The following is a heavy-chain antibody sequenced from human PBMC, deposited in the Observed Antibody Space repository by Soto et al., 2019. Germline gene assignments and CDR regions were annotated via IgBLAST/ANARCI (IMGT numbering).Heavy chain of an antibody. CDR2: ISGSEDNI. CDR3: AKDLHWFAMDV. J-gene: IGHJ6*02. CDR1: GFPFSNYY. V-gene: IGHV3-23*01. D-gene: IGHD3-10*01. Sequence: EVQLLESGGGLVQPGGSLRLSCVASGFPFSNYYMDWVRQAPGKGLEWVAVISGSEDNIQYADSVKGRFTISRDNSMNTLYLQMNSLRADDTAIYYCAKDLHWFAMDVWGQGTTVTVSS.